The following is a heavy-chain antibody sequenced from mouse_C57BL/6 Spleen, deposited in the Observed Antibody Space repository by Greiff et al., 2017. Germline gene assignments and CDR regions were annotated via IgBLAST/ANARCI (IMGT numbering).Heavy chain of an antibody. D-gene: IGHD1-1*01. V-gene: IGHV1-22*01. J-gene: IGHJ4*01. Sequence: EVQLQQSGPELVKPGASVKMSCKASGYTFTDYNMHWVKQSHGKSLEWIGYINPNNGGTSYNQKFKGKATLTVNKSSSTAYMELRSLTSEDPAVYYCAIYYYGSRAMDYWGQGTSVTVSS. CDR1: GYTFTDYN. CDR3: AIYYYGSRAMDY. CDR2: INPNNGGT.